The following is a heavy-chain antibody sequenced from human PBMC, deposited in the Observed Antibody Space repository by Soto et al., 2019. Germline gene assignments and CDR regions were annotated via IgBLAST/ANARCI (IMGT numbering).Heavy chain of an antibody. CDR3: ARADLYADSPYYCYGMDV. Sequence: QVQLVQSGAEVKKPGSSVKVSCKASGGTFSSYAISWVRQAPGQGLEWMGGIIAIFGTANYAQKFQGRVTITADESTSTTYMELSSLTSEDTAVYYCARADLYADSPYYCYGMDVWGEGPTVTVSS. J-gene: IGHJ6*04. CDR2: IIAIFGTA. D-gene: IGHD4-17*01. CDR1: GGTFSSYA. V-gene: IGHV1-69*01.